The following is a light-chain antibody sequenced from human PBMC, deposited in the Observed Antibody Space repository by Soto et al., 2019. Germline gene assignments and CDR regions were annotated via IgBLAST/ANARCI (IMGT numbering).Light chain of an antibody. Sequence: QSALTQPASVSGSPGQSITISCTGTSTDVGGYKYVSWYQQHPGKAPKSMIYDVTSRPSGISNRFSGSKSGNTAFLIISGLQAEDEADYYCPSYTSSDTYVFGTGTKVTVL. CDR3: PSYTSSDTYV. V-gene: IGLV2-14*01. J-gene: IGLJ1*01. CDR1: STDVGGYKY. CDR2: DVT.